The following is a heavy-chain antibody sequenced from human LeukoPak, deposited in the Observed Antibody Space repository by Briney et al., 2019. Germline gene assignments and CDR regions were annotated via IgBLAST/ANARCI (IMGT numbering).Heavy chain of an antibody. J-gene: IGHJ5*02. D-gene: IGHD6-13*01. CDR1: GFSVRNNY. CDR3: AKDPPSWYSSSWYGFDP. CDR2: ISGSGGST. V-gene: IGHV3-23*01. Sequence: PGGSLRLSCAASGFSVRNNYMTWVRQAPGKGLEWVSAISGSGGSTYYADSVKGRFTISRDNSKNTLYLQMNSLRAEDTAVYYCAKDPPSWYSSSWYGFDPWGQGTLVTVSS.